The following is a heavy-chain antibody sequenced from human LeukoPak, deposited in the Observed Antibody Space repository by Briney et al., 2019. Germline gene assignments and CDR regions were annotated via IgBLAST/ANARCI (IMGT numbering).Heavy chain of an antibody. V-gene: IGHV4-39*01. CDR2: IYYSGST. D-gene: IGHD3-22*01. J-gene: IGHJ4*02. Sequence: SETLSLTCTVSGGSISSSSYYWGWIRQPPGKGLEWIGSIYYSGSTYYNPSLKSRVTISVDTSKNQFSLKLSSVTAADTAVYYCARRENYYDSSGYYLLWNYWGQGTLVTVSS. CDR3: ARRENYYDSSGYYLLWNY. CDR1: GGSISSSSYY.